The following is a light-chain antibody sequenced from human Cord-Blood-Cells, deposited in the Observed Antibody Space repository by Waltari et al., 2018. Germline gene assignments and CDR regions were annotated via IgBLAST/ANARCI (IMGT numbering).Light chain of an antibody. CDR2: QDS. Sequence: SYALPQPPSLSVTPRPKVGTACSGDKGAATSVCWYQQKPGQSPVLVIYQDSKRTSGIPERFSGSNSGNTATLTISGTQAMDEADYYCQAWDSSTVVFGGGTKLTVL. CDR3: QAWDSSTVV. CDR1: KGAATS. V-gene: IGLV3-1*01. J-gene: IGLJ2*01.